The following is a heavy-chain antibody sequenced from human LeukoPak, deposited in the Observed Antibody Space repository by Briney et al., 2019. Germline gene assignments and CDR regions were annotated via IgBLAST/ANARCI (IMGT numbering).Heavy chain of an antibody. Sequence: SVKVSCKASGGTFSSYAISWVRQAPGQGLEWMGGIIRIFGTANYAQKFQGRVTITADKSTSPAYMELSSLRSEDTAVYYCARGGTDYYYDSSGYYYVPFDYWGQGTLVTVSS. J-gene: IGHJ4*02. CDR2: IIRIFGTA. D-gene: IGHD3-22*01. V-gene: IGHV1-69*06. CDR3: ARGGTDYYYDSSGYYYVPFDY. CDR1: GGTFSSYA.